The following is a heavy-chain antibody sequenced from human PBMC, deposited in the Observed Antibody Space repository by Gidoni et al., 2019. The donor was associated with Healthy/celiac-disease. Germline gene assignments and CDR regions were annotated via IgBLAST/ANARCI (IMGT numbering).Heavy chain of an antibody. V-gene: IGHV3-15*01. D-gene: IGHD1-1*01. Sequence: EVQLVESGGGLVKPGGSLRLSCAASGFPFSNAWMSWVRQAPGKGLEWVGRSKSKTDGGTTDYAEPVKGRFTISREDSKNTLYLQMNSLKTEDTAVYYCTTDQGYVNYWGQGTLVTVSS. CDR3: TTDQGYVNY. CDR1: GFPFSNAW. J-gene: IGHJ4*02. CDR2: SKSKTDGGTT.